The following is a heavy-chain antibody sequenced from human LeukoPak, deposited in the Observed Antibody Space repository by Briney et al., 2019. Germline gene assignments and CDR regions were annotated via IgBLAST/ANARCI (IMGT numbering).Heavy chain of an antibody. V-gene: IGHV3-30*02. D-gene: IGHD3-9*01. CDR3: ARSARSWDYDILTGMANWFDP. Sequence: GGSLRLSCAASGFTFSTYGMHWVRQAPGKGLEWVAFIRYDGSNKFYADSVKGRFTISRDNSKNTLYLQMNSLRAEDTAVYYCARSARSWDYDILTGMANWFDPWGQGTLVTVSS. CDR1: GFTFSTYG. CDR2: IRYDGSNK. J-gene: IGHJ5*02.